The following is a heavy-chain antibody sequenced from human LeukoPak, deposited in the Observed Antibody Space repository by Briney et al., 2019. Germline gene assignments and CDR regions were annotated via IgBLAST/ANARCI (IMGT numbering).Heavy chain of an antibody. V-gene: IGHV4-4*07. CDR2: IYTNGTT. J-gene: IGHJ6*02. CDR3: AKEDVVVVTKYIHYGMDV. D-gene: IGHD2-15*01. CDR1: GGSVRNYY. Sequence: SETLSLTCIVSGGSVRNYYWTWIRQPAGKGLQWIGRIYTNGTTNYSPSLKSRVTMSVDMSKNQFSLKLTSVTAADTAVYYCAKEDVVVVTKYIHYGMDVWGQGTTVTVSS.